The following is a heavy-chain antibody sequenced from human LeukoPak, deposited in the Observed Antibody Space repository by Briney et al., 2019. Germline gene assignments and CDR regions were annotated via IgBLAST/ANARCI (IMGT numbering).Heavy chain of an antibody. D-gene: IGHD1-26*01. V-gene: IGHV3-13*01. CDR1: GLTFSSYD. CDR3: ARGNPSYGAVDY. Sequence: GGSLRLSCAASGLTFSSYDMHWVRQATGKGLEWVSAIGTAGDTYYPGSVKGRFTISRENAKNSLYLQMNSLRAGDTAVYYCARGNPSYGAVDYWGQGTLVTVSS. J-gene: IGHJ4*02. CDR2: IGTAGDT.